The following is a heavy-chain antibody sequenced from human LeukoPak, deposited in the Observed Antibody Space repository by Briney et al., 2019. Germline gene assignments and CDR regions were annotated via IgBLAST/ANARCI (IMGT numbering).Heavy chain of an antibody. J-gene: IGHJ4*02. CDR3: ARDDPNSGYDFDY. CDR1: GYTFSKFG. CDR2: INVCNGNT. V-gene: IGHV1-18*01. Sequence: ASVKVSCKASGYTFSKFGIGWLRQAPGQGPEWMGWINVCNGNTNYAQKLQGRVTMTTDTSTSTAYLELRSLRSDDTAVYYCARDDPNSGYDFDYWGQGTLVTVSS. D-gene: IGHD5-12*01.